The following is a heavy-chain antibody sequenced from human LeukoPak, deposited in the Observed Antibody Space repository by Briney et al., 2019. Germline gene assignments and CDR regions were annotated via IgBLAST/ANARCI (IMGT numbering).Heavy chain of an antibody. CDR3: ARGWIEMPTVYFDY. V-gene: IGHV1-18*04. Sequence: ASVKVSCKASGYTFTGYYMHWVRQAPGQGLEWMGWISTHTGDTKYTQKLQGRVTMTADTSTRTAYMELRSLRSDDTAVYYCARGWIEMPTVYFDYWGQGTLVSVPS. J-gene: IGHJ4*02. CDR1: GYTFTGYY. CDR2: ISTHTGDT. D-gene: IGHD5-24*01.